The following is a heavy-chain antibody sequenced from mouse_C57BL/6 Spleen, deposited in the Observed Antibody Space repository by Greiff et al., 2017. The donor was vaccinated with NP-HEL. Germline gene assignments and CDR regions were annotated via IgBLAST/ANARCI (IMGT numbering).Heavy chain of an antibody. D-gene: IGHD1-1*01. V-gene: IGHV14-1*01. CDR3: TVYYYGSSAMDY. CDR1: GFNIKDYY. Sequence: VQLQQSGAELVRPGASVKLSCTASGFNIKDYYMHWVKQRPEQGLEWIGRMDPEDGDTEYAPKFQGKATMTANTSSNTAYLQLSSLTSEDTAVYYCTVYYYGSSAMDYWGQGTSVTVSS. J-gene: IGHJ4*01. CDR2: MDPEDGDT.